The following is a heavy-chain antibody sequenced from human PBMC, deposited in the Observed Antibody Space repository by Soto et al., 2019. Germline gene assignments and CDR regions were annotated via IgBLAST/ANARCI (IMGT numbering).Heavy chain of an antibody. V-gene: IGHV4-38-2*01. CDR3: VRSGDDYGSYIDY. CDR2: INHRGNS. J-gene: IGHJ4*02. D-gene: IGHD4-17*01. CDR1: GYSISSGYY. Sequence: SETLSLTCDVSGYSISSGYYWAWVRQPPGKGMEWIGSINHRGNSYYNPSLKSRVAISVDTSKNQGSLKVSSVTAADTAVYYCVRSGDDYGSYIDYWGQGTLVTVSS.